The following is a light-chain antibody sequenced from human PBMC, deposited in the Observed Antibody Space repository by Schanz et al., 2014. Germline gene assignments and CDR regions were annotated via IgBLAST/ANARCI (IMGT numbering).Light chain of an antibody. Sequence: QSAPTQPASVSGSPGQSVTISCTGTSSDVGSYNRVSWYQQPPGKAPKLMIYDVSNRPSGVSNRFSGSKSGNTASLTISGLQAEDEADYYCSSYRRTATVAVFGTGTKLTVL. J-gene: IGLJ1*01. CDR2: DVS. V-gene: IGLV2-14*01. CDR3: SSYRRTATVAV. CDR1: SSDVGSYNR.